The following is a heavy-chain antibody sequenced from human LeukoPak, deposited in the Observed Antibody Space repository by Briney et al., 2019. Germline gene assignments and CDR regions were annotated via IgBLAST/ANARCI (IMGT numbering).Heavy chain of an antibody. CDR2: INHSGST. CDR3: ASYVVGGLGWFDP. V-gene: IGHV4-34*01. J-gene: IGHJ5*02. D-gene: IGHD3-10*01. CDR1: GGSFSGYY. Sequence: SETLSLTCAVYGGSFSGYYWSWLRQPPGKGLEWIGEINHSGSTNYNPSLKSRVTISVDTSKNQFSLKLSSVTAADTAVYYCASYVVGGLGWFDPWGQGTLVTVSA.